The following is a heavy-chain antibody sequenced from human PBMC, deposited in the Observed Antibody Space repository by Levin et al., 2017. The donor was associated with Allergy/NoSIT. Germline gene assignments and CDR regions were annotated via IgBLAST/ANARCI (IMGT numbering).Heavy chain of an antibody. V-gene: IGHV1-69*13. CDR2: IIPIFGTA. CDR1: GGTFSSYA. D-gene: IGHD3-22*01. Sequence: SVKVSCKASGGTFSSYAISWVRQAPGQGLEWMGGIIPIFGTANYAQKFQGRVTITADESTSTAYMELSSLRSEDTAVYYCARDRYDSSGYYYVKSIHYYGMDVWGQGTTVTVSS. J-gene: IGHJ6*02. CDR3: ARDRYDSSGYYYVKSIHYYGMDV.